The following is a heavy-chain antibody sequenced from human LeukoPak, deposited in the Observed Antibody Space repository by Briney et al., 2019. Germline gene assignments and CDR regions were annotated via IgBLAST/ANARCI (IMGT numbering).Heavy chain of an antibody. D-gene: IGHD3-22*01. V-gene: IGHV1-18*01. Sequence: GASVKVSCKASGYTFTSYGISWVRQAPGQGLEWMGWISAYNGNTIYAQKLQGRVTMTTDTSTSTAYMELRSLRSDDTAVYYCARNLRNYYDSSGPGDYWGQGTLVTVSS. J-gene: IGHJ4*02. CDR1: GYTFTSYG. CDR2: ISAYNGNT. CDR3: ARNLRNYYDSSGPGDY.